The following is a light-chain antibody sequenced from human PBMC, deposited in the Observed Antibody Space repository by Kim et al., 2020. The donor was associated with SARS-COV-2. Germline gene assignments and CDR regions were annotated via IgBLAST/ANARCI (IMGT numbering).Light chain of an antibody. V-gene: IGLV1-47*01. CDR2: KNH. CDR1: SSNIGNNF. J-gene: IGLJ2*01. Sequence: QRVTISCSGSSSNIGNNFLYWYQQIPGTAPKVLIYKNHRRPSGVPDRFSGSKSGTSASLAISGLRSEDEGDYYCATWDDSLSGFVVFGGGTQLTVL. CDR3: ATWDDSLSGFVV.